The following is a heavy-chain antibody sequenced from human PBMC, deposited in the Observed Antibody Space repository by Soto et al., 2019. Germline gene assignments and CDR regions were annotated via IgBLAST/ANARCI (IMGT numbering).Heavy chain of an antibody. J-gene: IGHJ5*02. V-gene: IGHV4-59*01. CDR2: IYYSGST. CDR1: GGSISSYY. D-gene: IGHD3-3*01. Sequence: SETLSLTCTVSGGSISSYYWSWIRQPPGKGLEWIGYIYYSGSTNYNPSLKSRVTISVDTSKNQFSLKLSSVTAADTAVYYCARGLTDFWSGYQPFGPWGQGTLVTVSS. CDR3: ARGLTDFWSGYQPFGP.